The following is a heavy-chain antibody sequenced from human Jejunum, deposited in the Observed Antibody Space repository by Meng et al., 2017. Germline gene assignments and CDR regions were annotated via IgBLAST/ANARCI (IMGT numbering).Heavy chain of an antibody. V-gene: IGHV3-23*01. J-gene: IGHJ4*02. CDR3: AREYFYDRSGCDY. CDR2: ISGGGVT. Sequence: GESLNISCVTYGFSFSSYSMNWFRQTPGKRPECVSAISGGGVTYYADAVKGRFTISRDNSKNTLYLQMDSLRVDETAVYYCAREYFYDRSGCDYWGQGTQVTVSS. D-gene: IGHD3-22*01. CDR1: GFSFSSYS.